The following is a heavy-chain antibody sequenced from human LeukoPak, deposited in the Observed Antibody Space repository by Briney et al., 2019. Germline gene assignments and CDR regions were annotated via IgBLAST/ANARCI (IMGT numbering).Heavy chain of an antibody. J-gene: IGHJ4*02. Sequence: GGSLRLSCAASGFTFSSSAMNWVRQAPGKGLEWVANIKQDGSEKYYVDSVKGRFTISRDNAKNSLYLQMNSLRAEDTAVYYCARGGMSIAARPSRVYWGQGTLVTVSS. CDR1: GFTFSSSA. CDR2: IKQDGSEK. V-gene: IGHV3-7*01. D-gene: IGHD6-6*01. CDR3: ARGGMSIAARPSRVY.